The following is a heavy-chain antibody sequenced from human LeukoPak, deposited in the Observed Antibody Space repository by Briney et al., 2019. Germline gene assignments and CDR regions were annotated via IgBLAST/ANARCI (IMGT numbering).Heavy chain of an antibody. CDR1: GFTFSDYY. Sequence: GESLRLSCAASGFTFSDYYMGWVRQAPGKGLEWVSYIDMSGSTIFYADSVKGRFTISRDNAKNSLYLQMNSLRAEDTAVYYCASLIGLGAFDIWGQGTMVTVSS. V-gene: IGHV3-11*04. CDR3: ASLIGLGAFDI. J-gene: IGHJ3*02. CDR2: IDMSGSTI. D-gene: IGHD3-16*01.